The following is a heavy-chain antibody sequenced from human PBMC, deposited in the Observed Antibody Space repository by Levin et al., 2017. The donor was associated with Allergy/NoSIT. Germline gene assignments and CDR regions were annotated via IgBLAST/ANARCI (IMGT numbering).Heavy chain of an antibody. V-gene: IGHV3-74*01. D-gene: IGHD1-26*01. CDR2: INGDGSST. CDR3: ARALIVGATSGGDY. CDR1: GFTFSSYW. J-gene: IGHJ4*02. Sequence: PSETLSLTCAASGFTFSSYWMHWVRQAPGKGLVWVSRINGDGSSTNYADSVKGRFTISRDNAKNTRYLQMNSLRSDDTAVYYCARALIVGATSGGDYWGQGTLVTVSS.